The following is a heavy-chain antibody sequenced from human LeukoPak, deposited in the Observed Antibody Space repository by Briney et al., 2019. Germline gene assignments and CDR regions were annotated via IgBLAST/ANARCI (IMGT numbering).Heavy chain of an antibody. D-gene: IGHD3-16*01. J-gene: IGHJ4*02. CDR2: IKQDGSEK. CDR1: GFTFSSYW. V-gene: IGHV3-7*01. Sequence: GGSPRLSCAPSGFTFSSYWMSWVRQAPGKGLEWVANIKQDGSEKYYVDSVKGRFTISRDNAKNSLYLQMNSLRAEDTAVYYCARDLVRDDVWGSSEDYWGQGTLVTVSS. CDR3: ARDLVRDDVWGSSEDY.